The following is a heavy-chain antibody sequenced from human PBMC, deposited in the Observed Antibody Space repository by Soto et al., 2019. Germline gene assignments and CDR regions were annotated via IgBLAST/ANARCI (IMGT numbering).Heavy chain of an antibody. CDR2: MNPNSGNT. V-gene: IGHV1-8*01. J-gene: IGHJ6*02. Sequence: ASVKVSCEPSGSTFTSYDINLVRQATGQGLEWMGWMNPNSGNTGYAQKFQGRVTMTRNTSISTAYMELSSLRSEDTAVYYCARGQEAEYYYYYGMDVWGQGTTVTVSS. CDR1: GSTFTSYD. CDR3: ARGQEAEYYYYYGMDV.